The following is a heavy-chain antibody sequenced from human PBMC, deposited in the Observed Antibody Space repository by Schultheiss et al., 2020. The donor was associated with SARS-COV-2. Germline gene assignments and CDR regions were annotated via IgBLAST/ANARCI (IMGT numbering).Heavy chain of an antibody. CDR3: ARVYSYDDNWFDP. CDR2: ISGSGGST. CDR1: GFTFSSSA. V-gene: IGHV3-23*01. J-gene: IGHJ5*02. Sequence: GGSLRLSCAASGFTFSSSAMNWVRQAPGKGLEWVSAISGSGGSTYYADSVKGRFTISRDNSKNTLYLQMNSLRSDDTAVYYCARVYSYDDNWFDPWGQGTLVTVSS. D-gene: IGHD5-18*01.